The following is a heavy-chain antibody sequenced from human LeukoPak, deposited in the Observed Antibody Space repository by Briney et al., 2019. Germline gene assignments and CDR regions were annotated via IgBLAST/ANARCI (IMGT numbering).Heavy chain of an antibody. J-gene: IGHJ4*02. CDR1: GGSISSYY. D-gene: IGHD6-13*01. Sequence: SETLSLTCTVSGGSISSYYWSWIRQPPGKGLEWIGYIYYSGSTNYNPSLKSRVTISVDTSKNQFSLKLSSVTAADTAIYYCARASSSWLYFDYWGQGTLVTVSS. CDR3: ARASSSWLYFDY. CDR2: IYYSGST. V-gene: IGHV4-59*01.